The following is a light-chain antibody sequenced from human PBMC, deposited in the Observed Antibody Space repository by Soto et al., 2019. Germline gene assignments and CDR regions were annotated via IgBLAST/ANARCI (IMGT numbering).Light chain of an antibody. CDR3: QQYHSYPYT. CDR1: QSISYW. V-gene: IGKV1-5*01. Sequence: DIQMTQSPSPLSASVGDRVTVTCRASQSISYWLAWYQQQPGKAPNLLIYDASDSESGVPSRLSGSGHGTEVTLTISSLQPDDFATYYCQQYHSYPYTFGQGTKLE. J-gene: IGKJ2*01. CDR2: DAS.